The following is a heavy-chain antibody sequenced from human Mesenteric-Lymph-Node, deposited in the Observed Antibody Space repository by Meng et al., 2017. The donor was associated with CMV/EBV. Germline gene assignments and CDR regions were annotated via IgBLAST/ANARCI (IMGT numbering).Heavy chain of an antibody. D-gene: IGHD5-12*01. CDR3: ARATREAGYDRLDY. CDR1: AYIFTHSP. V-gene: IGHV1-3*01. Sequence: ASAYIFTHSPLRCVRQAPGQRPEWMAWINAGNADTKYSQKFQDRLTISTDTSASTAYMELSSQRSEDTALYYCARATREAGYDRLDYWGQGALVTVSS. CDR2: INAGNADT. J-gene: IGHJ4*02.